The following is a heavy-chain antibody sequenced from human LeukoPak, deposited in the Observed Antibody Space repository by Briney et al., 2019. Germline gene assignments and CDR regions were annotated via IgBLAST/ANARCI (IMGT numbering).Heavy chain of an antibody. CDR1: GYSFTSYW. V-gene: IGHV5-51*01. CDR2: IYPGDSDT. CDR3: ARRDGYCSSTSCYADYYYGMGV. Sequence: GESLKISCKGSGYSFTSYWIGWVRQMPGKGLEWMGIIYPGDSDTTYSPSFQGQVTISADKSISTAYLQWSSLKASDTAMYYCARRDGYCSSTSCYADYYYGMGVWGQGTTVTVSS. J-gene: IGHJ6*02. D-gene: IGHD2-2*01.